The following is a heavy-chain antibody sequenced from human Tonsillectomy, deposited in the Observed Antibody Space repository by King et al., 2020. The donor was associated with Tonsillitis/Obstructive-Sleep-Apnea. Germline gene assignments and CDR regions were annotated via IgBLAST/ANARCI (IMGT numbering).Heavy chain of an antibody. CDR3: ARGSSDWYGIDY. D-gene: IGHD6-19*01. CDR2: INSDGSNT. V-gene: IGHV3-74*01. Sequence: VQLVESGGGLVQPGGSLRLSCGASRFTFSSYWMHWVRHVPGQGLVWVSRINSDGSNTGYEDPVKGRFTISRDNAENTLYLQMNSLRAEDTAVYYCARGSSDWYGIDYWRQGTLVTVSS. CDR1: RFTFSSYW. J-gene: IGHJ4*02.